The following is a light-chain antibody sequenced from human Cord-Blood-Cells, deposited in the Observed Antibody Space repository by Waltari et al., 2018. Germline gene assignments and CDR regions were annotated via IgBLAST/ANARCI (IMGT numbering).Light chain of an antibody. J-gene: IGKJ4*01. CDR1: QGISNY. CDR3: XKYNSAXQT. V-gene: IGKV1-27*01. CDR2: AAS. Sequence: SPSXXSASVXXRVTITCRASQGISNYLAWYQQKPGKVPKLLIYAASTLQSGVPSRFSGSGSGTDFTLTISSLQPEDVATYYCXKYNSAXQTFGXXTKVEIK.